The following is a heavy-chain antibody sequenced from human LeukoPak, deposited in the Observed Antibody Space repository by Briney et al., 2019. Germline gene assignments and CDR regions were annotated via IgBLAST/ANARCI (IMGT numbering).Heavy chain of an antibody. CDR2: ISSSGSTI. CDR1: GFTFSDYY. J-gene: IGHJ3*02. CDR3: AKGDSGSYIHDAFDI. D-gene: IGHD1-26*01. Sequence: RSGGSLRLSCAASGFTFSDYYMSWIRQAPGKGLEWVSYISSSGSTIYYADSVKGRFTISRDNAKNSLYLQMNSLRAEDTALYYCAKGDSGSYIHDAFDIWGQGTMVTVSS. V-gene: IGHV3-11*01.